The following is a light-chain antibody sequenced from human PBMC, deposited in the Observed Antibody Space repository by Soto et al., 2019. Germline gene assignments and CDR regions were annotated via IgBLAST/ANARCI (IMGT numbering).Light chain of an antibody. CDR2: EGS. J-gene: IGLJ2*01. Sequence: QSALTQPASVSGSPGQSITISCTGTSSDVGSYNFVSWYQQHPGKAPKLMIYEGSKRPSGVSNRFSGSKSGNTASLTISGLQDEDEADYYCCSYAGSSTVVFGGGTKLTVL. V-gene: IGLV2-23*01. CDR1: SSDVGSYNF. CDR3: CSYAGSSTVV.